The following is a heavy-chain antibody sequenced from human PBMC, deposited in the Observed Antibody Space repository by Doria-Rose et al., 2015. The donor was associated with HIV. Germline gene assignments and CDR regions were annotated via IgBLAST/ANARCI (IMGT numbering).Heavy chain of an antibody. V-gene: IGHV4-38-2*02. Sequence: QVQLQESGPGLVKPSGTLSLTCSVSGYSITNGYYWGWIRQPPGKGLEWIGSIFHSGNTYYNPSLRSRSTLSIDTSTNQFFLSLNSLTATDTAIYYCAREYDFWSASFNWYFGLWGRGTLVAVSS. CDR1: GYSITNGYY. CDR2: IFHSGNT. J-gene: IGHJ2*01. D-gene: IGHD3-3*01. CDR3: AREYDFWSASFNWYFGL.